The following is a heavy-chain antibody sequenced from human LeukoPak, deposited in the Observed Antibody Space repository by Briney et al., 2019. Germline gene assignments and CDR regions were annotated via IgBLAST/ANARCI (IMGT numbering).Heavy chain of an antibody. Sequence: PGGSLRLSCAASGFTFSSYGMHWVRRAPGKGLEWVAFIRYDGSNKYYADSVKGRFTISRDNSKNTLYLQMNSLRAEDTAVYYCAKDLRVIASLGYWGQGTLVTVSS. CDR2: IRYDGSNK. D-gene: IGHD2-21*01. J-gene: IGHJ4*02. CDR1: GFTFSSYG. V-gene: IGHV3-30*02. CDR3: AKDLRVIASLGY.